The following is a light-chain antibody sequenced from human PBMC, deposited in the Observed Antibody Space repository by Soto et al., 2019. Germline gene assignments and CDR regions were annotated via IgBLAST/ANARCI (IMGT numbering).Light chain of an antibody. V-gene: IGKV1-39*01. J-gene: IGKJ4*01. CDR3: QVSYSVPPF. CDR1: QTISTF. CDR2: AAA. Sequence: DIQMTQSPSSLSASVGARVTITCRASQTISTFLNWYQQKPGRAPKLLLYAAASLQSGIPSRFSGSGSGTDFTLTISSLQPEYLATYYFQVSYSVPPFLGGGTTVEMK.